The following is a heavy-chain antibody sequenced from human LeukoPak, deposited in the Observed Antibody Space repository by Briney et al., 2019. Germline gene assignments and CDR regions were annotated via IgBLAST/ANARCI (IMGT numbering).Heavy chain of an antibody. D-gene: IGHD2-15*01. CDR3: ARGCSAARCPADS. CDR2: INPDGTIA. J-gene: IGHJ4*02. V-gene: IGHV3-74*01. CDR1: GFTFSSYW. Sequence: GGSLRLSCAASGFTFSSYWLHWVRQAPGEGLVWVSQINPDGTIATYADSVKGRFTISRDNSKNTLYLQINSRKAEDKAVYYCARGCSAARCPADSWGQGSLVTVSS.